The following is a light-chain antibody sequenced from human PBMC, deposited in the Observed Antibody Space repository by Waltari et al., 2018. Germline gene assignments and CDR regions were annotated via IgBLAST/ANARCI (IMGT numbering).Light chain of an antibody. J-gene: IGKJ5*01. CDR3: MQGTHWPIT. V-gene: IGKV2-30*02. CDR1: QSLVHSDGHTY. CDR2: KVS. Sequence: DVVMTQSPLSLPVTLGQTASISCRSSQSLVHSDGHTYLSWFQQRRGQSPRRLIYKVSIRDSVRYSVIPDRFSGRRSVTDFTLKISRVEAGDFGVYYCMQGTHWPITFGQGTLLEIK.